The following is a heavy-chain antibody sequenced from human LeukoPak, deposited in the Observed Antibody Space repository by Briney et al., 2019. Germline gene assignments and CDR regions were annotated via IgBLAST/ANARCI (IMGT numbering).Heavy chain of an antibody. V-gene: IGHV2-70*11. Sequence: SGPALVKPTQTLTLTCTFSGFSLSTSGMCLTWIRQPPWKALEWLARIDWDDDKYYSTSLKTRLTISKDPSKNQVVLTMTNMDPVDTATYYCARFMTTETGGFDYWGQGTLVTVSS. CDR3: ARFMTTETGGFDY. D-gene: IGHD4-17*01. CDR1: GFSLSTSGMC. CDR2: IDWDDDK. J-gene: IGHJ4*02.